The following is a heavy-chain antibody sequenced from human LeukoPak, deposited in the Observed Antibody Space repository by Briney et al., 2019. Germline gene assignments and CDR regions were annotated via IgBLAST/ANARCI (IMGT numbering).Heavy chain of an antibody. CDR2: SHYSGTT. V-gene: IGHV4-59*01. Sequence: SETLSLTCIVSGVSISNYYWNWMRQSPGKGLEWIGYSHYSGTTNYNPSLNSRVTMSVDTSKSQFSLKLSSVSAADTAVYYCARWGESGDYAVHAFDIWGQGTMVTVSS. CDR1: GVSISNYY. D-gene: IGHD2-21*02. CDR3: ARWGESGDYAVHAFDI. J-gene: IGHJ3*02.